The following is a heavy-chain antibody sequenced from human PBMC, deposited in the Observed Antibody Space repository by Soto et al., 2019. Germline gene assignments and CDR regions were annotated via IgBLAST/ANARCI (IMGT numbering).Heavy chain of an antibody. CDR3: ASSQGSSTSLEIYYYYYSGMDV. V-gene: IGHV1-69*01. CDR2: TIPITGTA. CDR1: GGTFGSYA. J-gene: IGHJ6*02. Sequence: QVQLVQSGAEVKKPGSSVKVSCKASGGTFGSYAISWVRQAPGQGPEWMGGTIPITGTANYAQKFQGRVTITADESTSTASMQLSSLRSEDTAVYYCASSQGSSTSLEIYYYYYSGMDVWGQGTTVTVSS. D-gene: IGHD2-2*01.